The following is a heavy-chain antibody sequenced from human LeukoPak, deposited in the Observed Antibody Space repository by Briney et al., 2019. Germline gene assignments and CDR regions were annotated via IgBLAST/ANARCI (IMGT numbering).Heavy chain of an antibody. V-gene: IGHV1-2*02. J-gene: IGHJ4*02. Sequence: ASVKVSCKASGYTFTGYYMHWVRQAPGQGLEWMGWINPNSGGTNYAQKFQGRVTVTRDTSISTAYMELSRLRSDDTAVYYCARGQSYDSSGYYPLLPWGQGTLVTVSS. CDR1: GYTFTGYY. CDR2: INPNSGGT. D-gene: IGHD3-22*01. CDR3: ARGQSYDSSGYYPLLP.